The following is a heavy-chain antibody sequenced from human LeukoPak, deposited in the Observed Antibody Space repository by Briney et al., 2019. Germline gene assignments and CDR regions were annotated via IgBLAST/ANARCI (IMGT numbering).Heavy chain of an antibody. V-gene: IGHV1-24*01. CDR3: AVTEPRSGYYITF. CDR2: FDPEDGET. D-gene: IGHD3-3*01. CDR1: GYTLTELS. Sequence: GASVNVSCKVSGYTLTELSMHWVRQAPGKGLEWMGGFDPEDGETIYAQKFQGRVTMTEDTSTDTAYMELSSLRSEDTAVYYCAVTEPRSGYYITFGGQGTLVTVSS. J-gene: IGHJ4*02.